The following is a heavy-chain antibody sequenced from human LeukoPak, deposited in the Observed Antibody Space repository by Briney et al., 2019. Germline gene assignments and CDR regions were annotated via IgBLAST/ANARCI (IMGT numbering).Heavy chain of an antibody. CDR1: GFTFNRYA. J-gene: IGHJ1*01. D-gene: IGHD3-10*01. Sequence: PGGSLRLSCAASGFTFNRYAMHWVRQAPGKGLEWLAVISFDGTKEYSAGSVKGRFSISRDNSKNTVFLQMNSLRLDDTAVCYCARAGGKIRGFGGFQQWGQGALVTVSS. V-gene: IGHV3-30*04. CDR3: ARAGGKIRGFGGFQQ. CDR2: ISFDGTKE.